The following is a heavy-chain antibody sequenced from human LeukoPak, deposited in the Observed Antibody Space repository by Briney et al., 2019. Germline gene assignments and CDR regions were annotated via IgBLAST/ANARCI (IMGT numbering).Heavy chain of an antibody. CDR1: GGSISSYY. D-gene: IGHD5-12*01. CDR2: IYYSGST. CDR3: ARVGGYSGYGYDY. Sequence: SETLSLTCTVSGGSISSYYWNWIRQPPGKGLGWIGYIYYSGSTNYNPSLKSRVTISVDTSKNQFSLKLSSVTAADTAVYYCARVGGYSGYGYDYWGQGTLVTVSS. V-gene: IGHV4-59*01. J-gene: IGHJ4*02.